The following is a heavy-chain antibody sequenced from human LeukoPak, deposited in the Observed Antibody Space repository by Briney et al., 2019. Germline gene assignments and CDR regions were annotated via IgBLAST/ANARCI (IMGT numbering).Heavy chain of an antibody. J-gene: IGHJ4*02. CDR3: ARTDCSSTDCYRVLDY. CDR2: INPNRGGT. V-gene: IGHV1-2*02. CDR1: GYTFTDYD. D-gene: IGHD2-2*02. Sequence: GASVKVSCKASGYTFTDYDMHWVRQAPGQGLEWMGWINPNRGGTNYAQQFQGRVTMTRDTSISTAYMELSRLRSDDTAVYYCARTDCSSTDCYRVLDYWGQGTLVTVTS.